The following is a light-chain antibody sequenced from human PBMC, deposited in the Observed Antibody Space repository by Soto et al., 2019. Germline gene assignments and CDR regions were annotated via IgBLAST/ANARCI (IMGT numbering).Light chain of an antibody. CDR3: QQSNSFPLT. V-gene: IGKV1-12*01. CDR1: QGISSR. CDR2: AAS. J-gene: IGKJ4*01. Sequence: DIQMTQSPSSVSASVGDRVTITCRASQGISSRLAWYQQKPGKAPNLLIYAASSLQSGVPSRFSGSRSETEFNRTIGSLQPEDFATYYCQQSNSFPLTFGGGTKVEIK.